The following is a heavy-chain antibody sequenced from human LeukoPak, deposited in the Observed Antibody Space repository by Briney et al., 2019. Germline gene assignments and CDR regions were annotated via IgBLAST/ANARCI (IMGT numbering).Heavy chain of an antibody. CDR3: ARGGENPGF. J-gene: IGHJ3*01. CDR1: GFIFSDYS. CDR2: ISSSSSYI. Sequence: GGSLRLSCAASGFIFSDYSMNWVRQAPGKGLEWVASISSSSSYIYHADSVKGRFTISRDNAKNSLYLQMNSLRAEDTAVYYCARGGENPGFWGQGTMVTVSS. V-gene: IGHV3-21*01.